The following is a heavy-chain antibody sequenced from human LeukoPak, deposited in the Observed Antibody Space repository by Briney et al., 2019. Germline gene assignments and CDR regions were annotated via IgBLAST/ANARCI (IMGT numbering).Heavy chain of an antibody. Sequence: ASVKVSCKTSGYTFTSYDMSWVRQAPGQGLEWMGWMNPNSGNTGFAQKFQGRVTITRNTAISTAYMELSSLRSDDTAVYYCARGPGYGYFYYMDVWGQGTTVTVSS. J-gene: IGHJ6*03. CDR3: ARGPGYGYFYYMDV. D-gene: IGHD2-15*01. CDR2: MNPNSGNT. CDR1: GYTFTSYD. V-gene: IGHV1-8*01.